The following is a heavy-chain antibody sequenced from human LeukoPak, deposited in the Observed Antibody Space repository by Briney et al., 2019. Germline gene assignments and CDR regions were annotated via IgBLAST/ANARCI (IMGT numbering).Heavy chain of an antibody. CDR1: GGSISSSNW. CDR3: ARASHWNQLHYFDY. V-gene: IGHV4-4*02. D-gene: IGHD1-1*01. CDR2: IYHSGST. J-gene: IGHJ4*02. Sequence: SETLSLTCVVSGGSISSSNWWSWVRQPPGKGLEWIGEIYHSGSTNSNPSLKSRVTISLDKSKNHFSLNLSSVTAADSAMYYCARASHWNQLHYFDYWGQGTLVIVSS.